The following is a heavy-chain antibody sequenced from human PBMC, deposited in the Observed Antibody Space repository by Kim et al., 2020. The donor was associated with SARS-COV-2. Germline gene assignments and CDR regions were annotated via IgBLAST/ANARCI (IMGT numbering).Heavy chain of an antibody. J-gene: IGHJ6*02. CDR1: GYTFTSYG. V-gene: IGHV1-18*01. CDR2: ISAYNGNT. D-gene: IGHD3-10*01. CDR3: ARTSDDYYGSGSYYIASPFRRYYYYGMDV. Sequence: ASVKVSCKASGYTFTSYGISWVRQAPGQGLEWMGWISAYNGNTNYAQKLQGRVTMTTDTSTSTAYMELRSLRSDDTAVYYCARTSDDYYGSGSYYIASPFRRYYYYGMDVWGQGTTVTVSS.